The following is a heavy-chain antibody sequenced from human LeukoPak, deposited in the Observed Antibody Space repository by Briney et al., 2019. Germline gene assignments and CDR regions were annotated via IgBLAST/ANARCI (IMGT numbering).Heavy chain of an antibody. Sequence: PSETLSLTCTVSGDSMSTYYWSWIRQPPGEGLEWIGYIYYSGSTNYNPSLKSRVTISVDTSKSQFSLKLSSVTAADTAIYYCARYNSGWSYFDYWGQGTLVTVSS. V-gene: IGHV4-59*01. D-gene: IGHD6-19*01. CDR3: ARYNSGWSYFDY. CDR2: IYYSGST. J-gene: IGHJ4*02. CDR1: GDSMSTYY.